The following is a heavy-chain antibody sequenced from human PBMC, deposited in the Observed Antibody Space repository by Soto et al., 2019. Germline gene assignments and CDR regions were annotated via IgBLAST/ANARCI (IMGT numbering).Heavy chain of an antibody. J-gene: IGHJ6*02. V-gene: IGHV5-10-1*01. CDR1: GYSFTSYW. D-gene: IGHD5-12*01. CDR3: ARHGKSLVEMATDLYGMDV. Sequence: PGESLKISCKGSGYSFTSYWISWVRQMPGKGLEWMGRIDPSDSYTNYSPSFQGHVTISADKSISTAYLQWSSLKASDTAMYYCARHGKSLVEMATDLYGMDVWGQGTTVTVSS. CDR2: IDPSDSYT.